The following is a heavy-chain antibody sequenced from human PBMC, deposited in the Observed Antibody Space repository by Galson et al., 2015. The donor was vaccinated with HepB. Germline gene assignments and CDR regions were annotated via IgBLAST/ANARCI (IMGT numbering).Heavy chain of an antibody. CDR2: IIPILGIA. CDR3: ARASDLDQYWYFDL. V-gene: IGHV1-69*04. CDR1: GGTFSSYA. Sequence: SVKVSCKASGGTFSSYAISWVRQAPGQGLEWMGRIIPILGIANYAQKFQGRVTITADKSTSTAYMELSSLRSEDTAVYYCARASDLDQYWYFDLWGRGTLVTVSS. J-gene: IGHJ2*01. D-gene: IGHD1/OR15-1a*01.